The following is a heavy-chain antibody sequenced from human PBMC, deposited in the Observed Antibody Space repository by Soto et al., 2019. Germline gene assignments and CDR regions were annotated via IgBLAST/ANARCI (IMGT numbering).Heavy chain of an antibody. CDR2: INHSGST. Sequence: SETLSLTCAVYGGSFSGYYWSWIRQPPGKGLGWIGEINHSGSTNYNPSLKSRVTISVDTSKNQFSLKLSSVTAADTAVYYCARGRYYYDSSGYDYWGQGTLVTVSS. D-gene: IGHD3-22*01. CDR1: GGSFSGYY. V-gene: IGHV4-34*01. J-gene: IGHJ4*02. CDR3: ARGRYYYDSSGYDY.